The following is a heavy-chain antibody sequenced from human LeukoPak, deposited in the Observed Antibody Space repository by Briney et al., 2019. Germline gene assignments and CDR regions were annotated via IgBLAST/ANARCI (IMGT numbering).Heavy chain of an antibody. J-gene: IGHJ3*02. D-gene: IGHD3-10*01. CDR2: MDSSSTYI. CDR1: GFNFGSYS. V-gene: IGHV3-21*01. Sequence: GGSLRLSCAASGFNFGSYSMEWVRQAPGKGLEWVSSMDSSSTYIYYADSVKGRFTISRDNAKNSLYLQMDSLRAEDTAVYYCARSYRGPSAFDIWGQGTMVSVSS. CDR3: ARSYRGPSAFDI.